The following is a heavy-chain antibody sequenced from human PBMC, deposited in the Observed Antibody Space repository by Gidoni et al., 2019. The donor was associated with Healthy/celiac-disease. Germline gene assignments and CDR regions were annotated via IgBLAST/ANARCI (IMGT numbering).Heavy chain of an antibody. CDR1: GFTFDDYA. V-gene: IGHV3-9*01. J-gene: IGHJ3*02. D-gene: IGHD3-22*01. CDR3: AKDNRDLYDIFTFDI. CDR2: ISWNSGSI. Sequence: EVQLVESGGGLVQPGRSLRLSCSASGFTFDDYAMHWVRQAPGKGLEWVSGISWNSGSIGYADSVKGRFTISRVNAKNSLYLQMNSLRAEDTALYYCAKDNRDLYDIFTFDIWGQGTMVTVSS.